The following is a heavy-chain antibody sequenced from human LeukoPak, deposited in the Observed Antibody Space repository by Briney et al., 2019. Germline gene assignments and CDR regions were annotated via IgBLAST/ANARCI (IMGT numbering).Heavy chain of an antibody. J-gene: IGHJ4*02. V-gene: IGHV1-8*01. CDR2: MNPNNNNT. CDR3: ARYPRSNYNFDY. D-gene: IGHD5-24*01. CDR1: GYTFTSYD. Sequence: GASVKVSCKXSGYTFTSYDINWVRQATGQGLERMGWMNPNNNNTGYAQKFQGRVTMTRNTSISTAYMELSSLRSEDTAVYYCARYPRSNYNFDYWGQGTLVTVSS.